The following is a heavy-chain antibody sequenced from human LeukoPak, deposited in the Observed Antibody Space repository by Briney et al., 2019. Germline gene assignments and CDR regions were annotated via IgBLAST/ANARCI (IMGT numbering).Heavy chain of an antibody. V-gene: IGHV3-48*03. CDR3: ARKNYDNSGYFHH. CDR2: ISSSGNTI. J-gene: IGHJ1*01. CDR1: GFTFSSYE. Sequence: PGGSLRLSCAASGFTFSSYEVNWVRQAPGKGLEWVSYISSSGNTIYYADSVKGRFTISRDNAKNSLYLQMNSLSAEDTAVYYCARKNYDNSGYFHHWGQGTLVTVSS. D-gene: IGHD3-22*01.